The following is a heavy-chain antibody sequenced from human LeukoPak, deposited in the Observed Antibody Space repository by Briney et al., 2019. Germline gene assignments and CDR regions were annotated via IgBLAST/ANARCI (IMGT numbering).Heavy chain of an antibody. CDR1: GFTFNSYA. CDR3: AKADIVVVPVFDY. J-gene: IGHJ4*02. V-gene: IGHV3-23*01. Sequence: PGGSLRLSCAASGFTFNSYAMSWVRQXXXKXXEXXSAISGSGGSTYYXDSVKGRFTISRDNSKNTLYLQMNSLRAEDTAVYYCAKADIVVVPVFDYWGQGTLVTVSS. D-gene: IGHD2-2*01. CDR2: ISGSGGST.